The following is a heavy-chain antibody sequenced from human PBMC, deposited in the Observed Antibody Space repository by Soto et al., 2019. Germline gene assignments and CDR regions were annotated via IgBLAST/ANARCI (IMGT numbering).Heavy chain of an antibody. V-gene: IGHV1-2*04. CDR1: GYTFTGYY. CDR2: INPNSGGT. Sequence: ASVKVSCKASGYTFTGYYMHWVRQAPGQGLEWMGWINPNSGGTNYAQKFQGWVTMTRDTSISTAYMELSRLRSDDTAVYYCARDEGAHKRYYYGMDVWGQGTTVTVSS. CDR3: ARDEGAHKRYYYGMDV. D-gene: IGHD3-16*01. J-gene: IGHJ6*02.